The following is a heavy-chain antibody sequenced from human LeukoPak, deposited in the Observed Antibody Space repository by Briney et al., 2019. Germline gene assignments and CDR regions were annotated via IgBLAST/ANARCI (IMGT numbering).Heavy chain of an antibody. CDR2: INPNSGGT. CDR1: GYTFTGYY. V-gene: IGHV1-2*02. J-gene: IGHJ5*02. Sequence: ASVKVSCKASGYTFTGYYMHWVRQAPGQGLEWMGWINPNSGGTNYAQKFQGRVTMTRDTSISTAYMELSRLRSDDTAVYYCARAEDYGDYWFDPWGQGTPVTVSS. CDR3: ARAEDYGDYWFDP. D-gene: IGHD4-17*01.